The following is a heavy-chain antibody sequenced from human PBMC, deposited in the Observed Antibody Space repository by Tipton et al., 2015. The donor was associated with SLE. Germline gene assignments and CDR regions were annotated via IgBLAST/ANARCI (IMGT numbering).Heavy chain of an antibody. CDR3: ARGVAHYYDSGSFDI. V-gene: IGHV4-34*01. D-gene: IGHD3-22*01. Sequence: TLSLTCAIYSGSFSGYHWSWIRQSPGKGLEWTGEVNYSGDTNYNPSLRSRVTISVATSKNQLSLKLSSVTAADTAVYYCARGVAHYYDSGSFDIWGQGTMVTVSS. CDR1: SGSFSGYH. CDR2: VNYSGDT. J-gene: IGHJ3*02.